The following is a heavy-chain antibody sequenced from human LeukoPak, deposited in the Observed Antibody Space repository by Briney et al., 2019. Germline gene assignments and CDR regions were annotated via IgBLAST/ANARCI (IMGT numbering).Heavy chain of an antibody. D-gene: IGHD3-22*01. V-gene: IGHV3-33*01. CDR1: GFPFSNYG. Sequence: GGSLRLSCSASGFPFSNYGVHWVRQAPGKGLEWVAVIWYDGSYKYYADSVKGRFTISRDNSKNTLYLQMNSLRAEDTAVYYCARDYYDSSGYYSYFDYWGQGTLVTVSS. CDR3: ARDYYDSSGYYSYFDY. CDR2: IWYDGSYK. J-gene: IGHJ4*02.